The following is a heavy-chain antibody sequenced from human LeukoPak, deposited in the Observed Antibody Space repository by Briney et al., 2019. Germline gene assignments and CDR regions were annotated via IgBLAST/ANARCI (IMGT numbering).Heavy chain of an antibody. V-gene: IGHV1-69*05. D-gene: IGHD2-2*01. CDR2: IIPIFGTA. Sequence: SVKVSCKASGGTFSSYAISWVRQAPGQGLEWMGGIIPIFGTANYAQKFQGRVTMTRDTATRTVYMELRSLRSEDTAVYYCARGGPAGDFIVVAPTNNAFDIWGQGTMVTVSS. J-gene: IGHJ3*02. CDR3: ARGGPAGDFIVVAPTNNAFDI. CDR1: GGTFSSYA.